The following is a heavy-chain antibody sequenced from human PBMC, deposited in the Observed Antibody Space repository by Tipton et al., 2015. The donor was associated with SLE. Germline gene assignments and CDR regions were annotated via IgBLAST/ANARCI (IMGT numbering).Heavy chain of an antibody. Sequence: GLVKPSETLSLTCAVYGGSFSGYYWSWIRQPPGKGLEWIGEINHSGSTNYNPSLKSRVTISVDASKNQFSLKLSSVTAADTAVYYCARDRGSSSRFDYWGQGTLVTVSS. J-gene: IGHJ4*02. CDR2: INHSGST. D-gene: IGHD6-6*01. CDR3: ARDRGSSSRFDY. CDR1: GGSFSGYY. V-gene: IGHV4-34*01.